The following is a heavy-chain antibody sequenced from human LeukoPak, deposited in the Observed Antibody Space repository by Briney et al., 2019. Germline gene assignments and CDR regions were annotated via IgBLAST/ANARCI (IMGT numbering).Heavy chain of an antibody. CDR3: ARHTIRGYDVSTFDY. J-gene: IGHJ4*02. CDR2: IYYSGST. CDR1: GGSLSSSSYY. Sequence: SETLSLTCTVSGGSLSSSSYYWGWIRQPPGKGLEWIGSIYYSGSTYYNPSFKSRVTISVDTSKNQFSLKLSSVTAADTAVYYCARHTIRGYDVSTFDYWGQGTLVTVSS. D-gene: IGHD5-12*01. V-gene: IGHV4-39*01.